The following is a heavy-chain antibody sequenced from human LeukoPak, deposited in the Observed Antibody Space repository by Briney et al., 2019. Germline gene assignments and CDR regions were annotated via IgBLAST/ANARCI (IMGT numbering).Heavy chain of an antibody. CDR1: GFSFSSYW. Sequence: GGSLRLSCAASGFSFSSYWMHWVRQAPGKGLVWVSRIKSDGKTNYADSVKGRFTISRDNAKNTVSLQMNSLRAEDTAVYYCARGLRITMVRGVIKWGQGTLVTVSS. J-gene: IGHJ4*02. V-gene: IGHV3-74*01. D-gene: IGHD3-10*01. CDR2: IKSDGKT. CDR3: ARGLRITMVRGVIK.